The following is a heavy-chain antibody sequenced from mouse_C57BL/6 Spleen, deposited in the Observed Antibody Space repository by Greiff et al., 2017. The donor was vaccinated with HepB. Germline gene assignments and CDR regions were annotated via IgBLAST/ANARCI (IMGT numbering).Heavy chain of an antibody. CDR1: GYTFTSYW. CDR3: ARGGVITTVVEDYAMDY. D-gene: IGHD1-1*01. J-gene: IGHJ4*01. Sequence: QVQLQQSGAELVKPGASVKLSCKASGYTFTSYWMHWVKQRPGRGLEWIGRIDPNSGGTKYNEKFKSKATLTVDKPSSTAYMQLSSLTSEDSAVYYCARGGVITTVVEDYAMDYWGQGTSVTVSS. CDR2: IDPNSGGT. V-gene: IGHV1-72*01.